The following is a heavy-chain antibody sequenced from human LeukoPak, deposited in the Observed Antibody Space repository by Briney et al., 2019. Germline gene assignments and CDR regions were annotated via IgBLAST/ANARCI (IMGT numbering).Heavy chain of an antibody. CDR2: MRSKANSFVT. Sequence: GGSLRLSCTASGFTFSGSTVHWVRQASGKGLEWVGRMRSKANSFVTTYTTSVQGRITISRDDSKNTAYLQMNSLRTEDTALYYCTTDQFNSFDIWGRGTMVTVSS. CDR1: GFTFSGST. D-gene: IGHD5-24*01. V-gene: IGHV3-73*01. J-gene: IGHJ3*02. CDR3: TTDQFNSFDI.